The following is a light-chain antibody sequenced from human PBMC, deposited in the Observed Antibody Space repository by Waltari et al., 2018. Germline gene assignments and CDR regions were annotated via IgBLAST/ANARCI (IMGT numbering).Light chain of an antibody. CDR3: SSYTSSSTFSVV. Sequence: QSALTQPASVSGSPGQSITISCTGTSSDVGGYNSVPWYQQHPGKAPKLMICDVSKRPSGVSNRFSGSKSGNTASLTISGLQAEDEAHYYCSSYTSSSTFSVVFGGGTKLTVL. J-gene: IGLJ2*01. CDR1: SSDVGGYNS. CDR2: DVS. V-gene: IGLV2-14*03.